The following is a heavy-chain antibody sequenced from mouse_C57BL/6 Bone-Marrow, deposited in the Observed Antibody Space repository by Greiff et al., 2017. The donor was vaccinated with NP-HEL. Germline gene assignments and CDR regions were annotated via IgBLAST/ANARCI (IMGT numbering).Heavy chain of an antibody. V-gene: IGHV5-17*01. CDR2: ISSGSSTI. J-gene: IGHJ3*01. Sequence: EVQRVESGGGLVKPGGSLKLSCAASGFTFSDYGMHWVRQAPEKGLEWVAYISSGSSTIYYADTVKGRFTISRDNAKNTLFLQMTSLRSEDTAMYYCARPPDSSGYVGFAYWGQGTLVTVSA. CDR1: GFTFSDYG. CDR3: ARPPDSSGYVGFAY. D-gene: IGHD3-2*02.